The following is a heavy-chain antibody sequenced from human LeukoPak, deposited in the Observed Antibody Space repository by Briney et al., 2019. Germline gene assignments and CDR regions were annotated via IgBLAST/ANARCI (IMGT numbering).Heavy chain of an antibody. CDR2: IKQDGSEK. V-gene: IGHV3-7*01. CDR1: GFTFSSYW. J-gene: IGHJ4*02. CDR3: ARDSSFDWLLPDY. Sequence: GESLKISCAASGFTFSSYWMSWVRQAPGKGLEWVANIKQDGSEKYYVDSVKGRFTISRDNAKNSLYLQMNSLRAEDTAVYYCARDSSFDWLLPDYWGQGTLVTVSS. D-gene: IGHD3-9*01.